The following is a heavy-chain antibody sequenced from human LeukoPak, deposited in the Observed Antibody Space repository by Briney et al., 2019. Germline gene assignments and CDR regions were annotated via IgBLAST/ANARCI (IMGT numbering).Heavy chain of an antibody. CDR3: ASPYCGGDCYGPDWYFDL. D-gene: IGHD2-21*02. V-gene: IGHV1-69*04. Sequence: GASVKVSCKASGGTFSSYAISWVRQAPGQGLEWMGRIIPILGIADYAQKFQGRVTITADKSTSTAYMELSSLRSEDTAVYYCASPYCGGDCYGPDWYFDLWGRGTLVTVSS. CDR1: GGTFSSYA. J-gene: IGHJ2*01. CDR2: IIPILGIA.